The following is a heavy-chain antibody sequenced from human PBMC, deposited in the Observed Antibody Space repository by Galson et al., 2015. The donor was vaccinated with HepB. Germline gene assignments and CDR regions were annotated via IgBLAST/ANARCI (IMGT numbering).Heavy chain of an antibody. CDR2: ISGSGGST. D-gene: IGHD3-10*01. V-gene: IGHV3-23*01. Sequence: SLRLSCAASGFTFSSYAMSWVRQAPGKGLEWVSAISGSGGSTYYADSVKGRFTISRDNSRNTLYLQMNSLRAEDTAVYYCAKDNSWFGAGRNWYFDLWGRGTLVTVSS. CDR1: GFTFSSYA. J-gene: IGHJ2*01. CDR3: AKDNSWFGAGRNWYFDL.